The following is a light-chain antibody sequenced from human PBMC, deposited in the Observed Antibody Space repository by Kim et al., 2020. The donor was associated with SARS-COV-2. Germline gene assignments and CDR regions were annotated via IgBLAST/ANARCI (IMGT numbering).Light chain of an antibody. J-gene: IGKJ4*01. Sequence: ESLGDRVTITCRASQDISTWLAWYQQKPGKAPKLLIYAASRLHSGVPSRFSGSGSGTDFTLTISSLQPEDFATYFCQQADSVPLTFAGGTKVEIK. CDR2: AAS. CDR1: QDISTW. V-gene: IGKV1-12*01. CDR3: QQADSVPLT.